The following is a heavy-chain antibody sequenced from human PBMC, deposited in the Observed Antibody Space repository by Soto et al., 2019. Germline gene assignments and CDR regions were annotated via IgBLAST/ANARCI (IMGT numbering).Heavy chain of an antibody. Sequence: SETLSLTCTVSGGPISGYYWSWVRQPAGKGLEWVGRIYSDGTTNYSPSLKSRVTMSLDTSKDQFSLHLNSVTAADTAVYYCSRVGCSNSKCYTRGMDVWGQGTTVTVSS. CDR2: IYSDGTT. CDR3: SRVGCSNSKCYTRGMDV. J-gene: IGHJ6*02. V-gene: IGHV4-4*07. CDR1: GGPISGYY. D-gene: IGHD2-2*01.